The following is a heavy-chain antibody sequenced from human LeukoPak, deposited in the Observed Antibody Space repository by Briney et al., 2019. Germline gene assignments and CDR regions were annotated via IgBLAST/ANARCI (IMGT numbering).Heavy chain of an antibody. CDR1: GGSVSSYY. Sequence: SETLSLTCTVSGGSVSSYYWSWIRQPPGKGLEWIGYIYYSGSTNYNPSLKSRVTISVDTSKNQFSLKLSSVTAADTAVYYCARHGGNYYHSYYMDVWGKGTTVTVSS. CDR2: IYYSGST. J-gene: IGHJ6*03. V-gene: IGHV4-59*08. CDR3: ARHGGNYYHSYYMDV.